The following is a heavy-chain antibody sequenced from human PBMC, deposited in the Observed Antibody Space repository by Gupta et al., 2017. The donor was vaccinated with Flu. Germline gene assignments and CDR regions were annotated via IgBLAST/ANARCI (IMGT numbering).Heavy chain of an antibody. J-gene: IGHJ3*01. V-gene: IGHV3-7*01. D-gene: IGHD3-10*01. Sequence: VESGGDLVQPGGSLRLSCVASGFPFDTYWISWVRQAPGKGPEWVANINVNGGVKKDREPVKGRFTISRDNAKKSVALQLRSLRDEDTAMYYGARDRGYLSFDVGVQGTMVTLSS. CDR2: INVNGGVK. CDR3: ARDRGYLSFDV. CDR1: GFPFDTYW.